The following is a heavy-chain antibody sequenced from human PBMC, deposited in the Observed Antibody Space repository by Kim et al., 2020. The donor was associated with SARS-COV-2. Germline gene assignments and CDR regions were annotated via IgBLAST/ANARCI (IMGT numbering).Heavy chain of an antibody. CDR3: ARGGRSLRHYDFWSGYYETYFDY. Sequence: GGSLRLSCAASGFTFSSYGMHWVRQAPGKGLEWVAVIWYDGSNKYYADSVKGRFTISRDNSKNTLYLQMNSLRAEDTAVYYCARGGRSLRHYDFWSGYYETYFDYWGQGTLVTVAS. CDR1: GFTFSSYG. CDR2: IWYDGSNK. V-gene: IGHV3-33*01. D-gene: IGHD3-3*01. J-gene: IGHJ4*02.